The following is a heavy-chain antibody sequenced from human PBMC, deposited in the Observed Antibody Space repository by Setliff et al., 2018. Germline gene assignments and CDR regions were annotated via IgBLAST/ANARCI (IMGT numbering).Heavy chain of an antibody. D-gene: IGHD2-15*01. CDR2: FVGYTGDT. V-gene: IGHV1-18*01. Sequence: ASVKVSCKASGFMFSTYGISWVRQAPGQAPAWIGCFVGYTGDTNYAPKFRDRVTMTVDPSSTTAYMELRSLKSDDTAFYYCARSSTPSFVFAADFAFWGQGTLVTVSS. J-gene: IGHJ4*02. CDR3: ARSSTPSFVFAADFAF. CDR1: GFMFSTYG.